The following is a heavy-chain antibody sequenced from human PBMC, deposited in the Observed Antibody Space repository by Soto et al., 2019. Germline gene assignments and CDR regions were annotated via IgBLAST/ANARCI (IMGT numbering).Heavy chain of an antibody. D-gene: IGHD2-15*01. Sequence: GGSLRLSCAASGFTFSSYDMHWVRQATGKGLEWVSAIGTAGDTYYPGSVKGRFTISRENAKNSLYLQMNSLRAGDTGVYYRARSNSSENCSGGSCLRTPRPPPHYYMDVWGKGTTVTVSS. V-gene: IGHV3-13*01. J-gene: IGHJ6*03. CDR1: GFTFSSYD. CDR3: ARSNSSENCSGGSCLRTPRPPPHYYMDV. CDR2: IGTAGDT.